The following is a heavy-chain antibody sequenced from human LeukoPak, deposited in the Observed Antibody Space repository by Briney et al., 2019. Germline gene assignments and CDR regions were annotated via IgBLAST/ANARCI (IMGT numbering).Heavy chain of an antibody. Sequence: PGESLRLSCAASGFSVSNKYMSWVRQAPGKGLEWVSVIYSGDDTYYADSVRGRFTIFRDTSKNTVNLQMNTLRAEDTALYYCAGGQMDTSGGFDDWGQGTLVTVSS. D-gene: IGHD6-19*01. CDR2: IYSGDDT. CDR3: AGGQMDTSGGFDD. V-gene: IGHV3-53*01. CDR1: GFSVSNKY. J-gene: IGHJ4*02.